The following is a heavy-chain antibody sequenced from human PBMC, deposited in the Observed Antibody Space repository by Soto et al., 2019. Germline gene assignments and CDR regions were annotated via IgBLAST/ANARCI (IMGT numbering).Heavy chain of an antibody. Sequence: PSETLSLTCTVSGGSISSYYWSWIRQPPGKRLEWIGYIYYSGSTNYNPSLKSRVTISVDTSKNQFSLKLSSVTAADTAVYYCARDYCSSTSCYGYNWFDPWGQGTLVTVSS. CDR1: GGSISSYY. CDR2: IYYSGST. V-gene: IGHV4-59*01. D-gene: IGHD2-2*01. CDR3: ARDYCSSTSCYGYNWFDP. J-gene: IGHJ5*02.